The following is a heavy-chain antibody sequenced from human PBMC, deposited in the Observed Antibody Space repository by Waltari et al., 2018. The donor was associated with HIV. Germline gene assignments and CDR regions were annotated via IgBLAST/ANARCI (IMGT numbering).Heavy chain of an antibody. V-gene: IGHV1-18*01. CDR2: VTPYNGNT. D-gene: IGHD3-10*01. J-gene: IGHJ3*02. CDR3: ARDRGKYYGSGTDSFDI. CDR1: GYTLSNYG. Sequence: QVHLVQSGAEVKKPGASVKVSCKASGYTLSNYGITWVRQAHGQGLEWMGWVTPYNGNTNYARNVQGRVTMTTDTSTTTAYMELRSLRSDDTALYYCARDRGKYYGSGTDSFDIWGQGTTVTVSS.